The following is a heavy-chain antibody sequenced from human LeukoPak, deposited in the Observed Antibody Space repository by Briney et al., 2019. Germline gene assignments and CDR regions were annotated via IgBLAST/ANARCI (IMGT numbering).Heavy chain of an antibody. D-gene: IGHD5-12*01. CDR2: ISGHQGNT. CDR3: ARSDLATITAGPFEY. Sequence: GASVKVSCKASGYTFTNYGITWVRQAPGQGLEWMGWISGHQGNTKYAQNFQGRVTMTIDTSTSTAYMDLRSLRSDDTAIYSCARSDLATITAGPFEYWGQGTLVAVSS. CDR1: GYTFTNYG. V-gene: IGHV1-18*01. J-gene: IGHJ4*02.